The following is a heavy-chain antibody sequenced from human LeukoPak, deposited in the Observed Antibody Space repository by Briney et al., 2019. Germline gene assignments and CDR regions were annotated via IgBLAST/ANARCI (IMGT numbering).Heavy chain of an antibody. J-gene: IGHJ5*02. CDR3: ANPFGGSS. Sequence: GRSLRLSCAASGFTFSNYAMSWVRQAPGKGLEWVSAISGSGDSTYYADSVKGRFTISRDNSENTLYLQMNSLRAEDTAVYYCANPFGGSSWGQGTLVTVSS. CDR1: GFTFSNYA. D-gene: IGHD3-16*01. CDR2: ISGSGDST. V-gene: IGHV3-23*01.